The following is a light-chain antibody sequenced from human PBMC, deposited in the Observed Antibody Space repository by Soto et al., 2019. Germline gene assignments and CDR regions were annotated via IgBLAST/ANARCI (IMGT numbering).Light chain of an antibody. V-gene: IGKV1-5*03. CDR2: KAS. CDR3: QQYQTYSQ. J-gene: IGKJ1*01. CDR1: QSINTW. Sequence: DIQMTQSPSTLSASVGDRVTITCRASQSINTWLAWYQLKPGRATKLLIYKASTLESGVSSRFSGSGSGTEFTLTISSLQPDDFATYYCQQYQTYSQFGQGTKVDIK.